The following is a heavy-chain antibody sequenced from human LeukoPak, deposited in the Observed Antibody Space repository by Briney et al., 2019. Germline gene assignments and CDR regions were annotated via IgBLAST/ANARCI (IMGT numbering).Heavy chain of an antibody. CDR2: FVPGVGVS. V-gene: IGHV1-69*02. J-gene: IGHJ4*02. Sequence: SVKVSCKASGGSFSTYPITWVRQAPGHGLKWMGRFVPGVGVSTYAQRFKGRVTFTADASTTTSFMEVASLKSDDTAVYYCARGQSSANDRKGRTGLDSWGQGTLVTVSS. CDR3: ARGQSSANDRKGRTGLDS. D-gene: IGHD2-2*01. CDR1: GGSFSTYP.